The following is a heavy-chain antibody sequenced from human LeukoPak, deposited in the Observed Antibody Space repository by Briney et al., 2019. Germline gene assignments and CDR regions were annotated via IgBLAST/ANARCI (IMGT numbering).Heavy chain of an antibody. CDR2: ISFTGNT. CDR3: ARSPPGWYYDNSGQYYFDT. D-gene: IGHD3-22*01. CDR1: GGSISGYY. J-gene: IGHJ4*02. Sequence: PSETLSLTCTVSGGSISGYYRSWIRQSPGKRLEWIAYISFTGNTSYNPSLKSRVTISLDTSKTHFPLTLSSLTAADTAVYYCARSPPGWYYDNSGQYYFDTWGQGALVTVSS. V-gene: IGHV4-59*08.